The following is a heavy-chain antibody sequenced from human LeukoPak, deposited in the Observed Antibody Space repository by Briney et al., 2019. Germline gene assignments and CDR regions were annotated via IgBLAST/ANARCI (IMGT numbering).Heavy chain of an antibody. Sequence: PGGSLRLSCAASGFTLSSNSMNWVRQAPGKGLQWVSVIYSGGSTYYPDSVKGRFTISRDNSKNTLSLQMHSLSAEDTAVYYCAREDNFGSGMDVWGQGTTVTVSS. V-gene: IGHV3-53*01. CDR3: AREDNFGSGMDV. J-gene: IGHJ6*02. CDR2: IYSGGST. D-gene: IGHD3-10*01. CDR1: GFTLSSNS.